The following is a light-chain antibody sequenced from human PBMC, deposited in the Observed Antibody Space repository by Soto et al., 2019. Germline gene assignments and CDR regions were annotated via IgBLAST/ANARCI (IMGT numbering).Light chain of an antibody. CDR2: GNS. Sequence: QSVLTQPPSVSGAPGQRVTISCTGSSSNIGAHYDVHWYQQLPGTAPKLLVYGNSNRPSGVPDRFSGSKSGTSASLAITGLQAEDEADYYCQSYDSSPVNSVFGGGTKVTVL. CDR3: QSYDSSPVNSV. J-gene: IGLJ3*02. V-gene: IGLV1-40*01. CDR1: SSNIGAHYD.